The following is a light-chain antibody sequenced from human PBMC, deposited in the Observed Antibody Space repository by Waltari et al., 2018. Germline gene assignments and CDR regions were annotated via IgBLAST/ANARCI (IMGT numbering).Light chain of an antibody. CDR1: RGSITSDF. CDR2: KDN. V-gene: IGLV6-57*04. J-gene: IGLJ2*01. CDR3: QTCDTTVLI. Sequence: NFVLTQPHSVSGSPGRTVTISCTRSRGSITSDFVQWYRLRPGSAPTTIIYKDNQRPSAVPDRFSGSIDTSSNSASLTISGLTTEDEAYYYCQTCDTTVLIFGGGTQLTVL.